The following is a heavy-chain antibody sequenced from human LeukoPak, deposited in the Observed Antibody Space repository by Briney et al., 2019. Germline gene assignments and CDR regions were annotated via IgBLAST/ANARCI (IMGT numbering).Heavy chain of an antibody. CDR1: GFFVSTNY. CDR3: ARVIAARERAWFGELRLYYYSYIDV. J-gene: IGHJ6*03. CDR2: IYSDGST. D-gene: IGHD3-10*01. Sequence: GGSLRLSCETSGFFVSTNYMSWVRQAPGKGLEWVSVIYSDGSTYYADPVKGRFTISRDNSKNTLYLQMNSLRAEDTAVYYCARVIAARERAWFGELRLYYYSYIDVWGKGTTVTISS. V-gene: IGHV3-66*01.